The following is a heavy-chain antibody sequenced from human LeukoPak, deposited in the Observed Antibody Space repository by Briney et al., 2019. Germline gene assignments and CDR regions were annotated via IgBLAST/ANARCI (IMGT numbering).Heavy chain of an antibody. V-gene: IGHV4-59*01. CDR1: GGSISSYY. J-gene: IGHJ4*02. CDR2: IYYSGST. D-gene: IGHD5-18*01. Sequence: SETLSLTCTVSGGSISSYYWSWIRQPPGKGLEWIWYIYYSGSTNYNPSLKSRVTISVDTSKNQFSLKLSSVTAADTAVYYCARVGTAMVKIDYWGQGTLVTVSS. CDR3: ARVGTAMVKIDY.